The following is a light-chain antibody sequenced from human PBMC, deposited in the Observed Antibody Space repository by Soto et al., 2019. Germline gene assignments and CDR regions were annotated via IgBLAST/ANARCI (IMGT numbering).Light chain of an antibody. V-gene: IGKV3-20*01. CDR3: QQYSSSRT. J-gene: IGKJ1*01. CDR2: GGS. Sequence: EIVMTQSPVTLSVSPGERATLFCRASQSVRSSLAWYQQKPGQAPRLLIYGGSSRATGIPVRFSGSGSETDFTLTITRLEPEDFAMYYCQQYSSSRTFGQGTKVDIK. CDR1: QSVRSS.